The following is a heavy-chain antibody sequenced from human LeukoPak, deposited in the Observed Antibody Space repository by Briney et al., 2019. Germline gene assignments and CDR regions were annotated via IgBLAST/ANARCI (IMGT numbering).Heavy chain of an antibody. Sequence: ASVKVSCKASGGTFSSYAISWVRQAPGQGLEWMGGIIPIFGTANDAQKFQGRVTITTDESTSTAYMELSSLRSEDTAVYYCARDQTSYFDYWGQGTLVTVSS. V-gene: IGHV1-69*05. CDR2: IIPIFGTA. J-gene: IGHJ4*02. CDR1: GGTFSSYA. CDR3: ARDQTSYFDY.